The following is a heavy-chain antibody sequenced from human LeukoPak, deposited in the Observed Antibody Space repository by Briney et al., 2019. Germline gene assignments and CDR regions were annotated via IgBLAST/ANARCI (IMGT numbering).Heavy chain of an antibody. V-gene: IGHV1-8*01. J-gene: IGHJ4*02. CDR2: MNPNSGNT. D-gene: IGHD6-13*01. CDR3: AKVTSWQLVLDVKSFDY. CDR1: GYTFTSYD. Sequence: ASVKVSCTASGYTFTSYDINWVRQATGQGLEWMGWMNPNSGNTGYAQKFQGRVIMTRNTSISTAYMELSSLRAEDTAVYYCAKVTSWQLVLDVKSFDYWGQGTLVTVSS.